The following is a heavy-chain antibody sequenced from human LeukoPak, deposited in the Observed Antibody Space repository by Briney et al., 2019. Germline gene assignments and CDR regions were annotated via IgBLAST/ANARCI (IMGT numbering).Heavy chain of an antibody. V-gene: IGHV3-49*04. D-gene: IGHD5-12*01. CDR3: TREHVDIVATYFDY. Sequence: GGSLRLSCTASGFTFGDYAMSWVRQAPGKGLEWVGFIRGKAYGGTTEYAASVKGRFTISRDDSKSIAYLQMNSLKTEDTAVYYCTREHVDIVATYFDYWGQGTLVTVSS. CDR2: IRGKAYGGTT. J-gene: IGHJ4*02. CDR1: GFTFGDYA.